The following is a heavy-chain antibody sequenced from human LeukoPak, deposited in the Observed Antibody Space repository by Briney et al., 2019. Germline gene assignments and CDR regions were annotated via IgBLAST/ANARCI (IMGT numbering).Heavy chain of an antibody. CDR1: GYTFTSYG. J-gene: IGHJ4*02. CDR3: AKTYREVVEVPGQTRSCTSYYFDF. CDR2: ISAYNGNT. Sequence: PVASVKVSCKASGYTFTSYGISWVRQAPGQGLEWMGWISAYNGNTNYAQKFQGRVTMTRDTSISTAYMELSSLGSEDNAVYYCAKTYREVVEVPGQTRSCTSYYFDFWGQGTLVSVSS. D-gene: IGHD2-2*01. V-gene: IGHV1-18*01.